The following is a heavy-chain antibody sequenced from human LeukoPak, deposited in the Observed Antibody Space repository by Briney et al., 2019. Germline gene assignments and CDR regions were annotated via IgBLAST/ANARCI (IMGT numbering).Heavy chain of an antibody. J-gene: IGHJ4*02. D-gene: IGHD6-6*01. CDR1: GFTFSSYS. Sequence: PGGSLRLSCAASGFTFSSYSMNWVRQAPGKGLEWVSFISSSSSSINYADSVKGRFTISRDNAKNSLYLQMSSLRAEDTAVYYCARLTQLARGRYWGQGTLVTVSS. CDR2: ISSSSSSI. CDR3: ARLTQLARGRY. V-gene: IGHV3-21*04.